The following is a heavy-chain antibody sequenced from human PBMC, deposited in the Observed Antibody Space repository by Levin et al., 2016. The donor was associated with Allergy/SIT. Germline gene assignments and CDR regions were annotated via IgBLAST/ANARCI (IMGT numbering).Heavy chain of an antibody. Sequence: WIRQPPGKGLEWVSSISTSGNYIYYADSVKGRFTISRDSAKNSLFLQMNSLRADDTAVYYCARVAVFGYYYNGMDVWGQGTTVTVSS. J-gene: IGHJ6*02. CDR3: ARVAVFGYYYNGMDV. D-gene: IGHD3-16*01. V-gene: IGHV3-21*01. CDR2: ISTSGNYI.